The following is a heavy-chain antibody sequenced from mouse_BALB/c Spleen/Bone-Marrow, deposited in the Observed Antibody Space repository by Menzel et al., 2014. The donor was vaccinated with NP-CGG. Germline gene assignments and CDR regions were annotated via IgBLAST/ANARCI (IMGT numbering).Heavy chain of an antibody. CDR3: ARGVGSYY. J-gene: IGHJ3*01. V-gene: IGHV1-87*01. Sequence: VQGVESGAELARPGASVKLSCKASGYTFTSYWMQWVKQRPGQGLEWIGAIYPGDGDTRYTQKFKGKATLTADRSSSTAYMQLSSLASEDSAVYYCARGVGSYYWGQGTLVTVSA. D-gene: IGHD1-1*02. CDR1: GYTFTSYW. CDR2: IYPGDGDT.